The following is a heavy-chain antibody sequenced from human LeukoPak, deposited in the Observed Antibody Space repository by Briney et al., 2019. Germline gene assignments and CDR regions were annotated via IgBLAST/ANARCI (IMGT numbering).Heavy chain of an antibody. CDR3: AKDLDSWYVDYFDY. CDR1: GFTFSSYA. Sequence: PGGSLRLSCAASGFTFSSYAMGWVRQAPGKGLEWVSAISGSGGSTYYADSVEGRFTISRDNSKNTLYLQMNSLRAEDTAVYYCAKDLDSWYVDYFDYWGQGTLVTVSS. CDR2: ISGSGGST. J-gene: IGHJ4*02. V-gene: IGHV3-23*01. D-gene: IGHD6-13*01.